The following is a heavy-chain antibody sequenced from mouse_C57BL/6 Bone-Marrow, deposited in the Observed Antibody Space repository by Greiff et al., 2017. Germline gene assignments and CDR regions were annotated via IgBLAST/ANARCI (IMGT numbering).Heavy chain of an antibody. CDR2: IYPRDGST. J-gene: IGHJ4*01. Sequence: VKLVESGPELVKPGASVKLSCKASGYTFTSYDINWVKQRPGQGLEWIGWIYPRDGSTKYNEKFKGKATLTVDTSSSTAYMELHSLTSEDSAVYFCARYYGISPYYAMDYWGQGTSVTVSS. CDR1: GYTFTSYD. CDR3: ARYYGISPYYAMDY. V-gene: IGHV1-85*01. D-gene: IGHD1-1*01.